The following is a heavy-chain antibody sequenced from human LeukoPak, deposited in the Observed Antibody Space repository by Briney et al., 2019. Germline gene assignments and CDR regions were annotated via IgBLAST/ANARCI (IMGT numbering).Heavy chain of an antibody. CDR2: SSGSGGST. J-gene: IGHJ4*02. CDR1: GFTFSSYA. Sequence: GGPLRLSCAASGFTFSSYAMSWVPQAPGKGLDWFSASSGSGGSTYYADSVKGGFTISRDNSKNTLYLQMNSLRAEDTAVYYCAKISSTAAPTDYWGQGTLVTVSS. V-gene: IGHV3-23*01. CDR3: AKISSTAAPTDY. D-gene: IGHD6-25*01.